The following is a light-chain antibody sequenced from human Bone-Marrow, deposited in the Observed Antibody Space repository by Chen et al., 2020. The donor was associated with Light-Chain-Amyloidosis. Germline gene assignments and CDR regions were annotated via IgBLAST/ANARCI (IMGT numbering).Light chain of an antibody. CDR3: QQYRSSPLT. CDR1: QTNSSNY. CDR2: GLS. J-gene: IGKJ4*01. Sequence: EIVLTQSTATLSLSPGERANLSCRARQTNSSNYLTGYQQKVGQAPRVLIYGLSSRATGIPDRFSGSGSGTDFTRTISRLEREDFAMYDCQQYRSSPLTFGGGTKVEIK. V-gene: IGKV3-20*01.